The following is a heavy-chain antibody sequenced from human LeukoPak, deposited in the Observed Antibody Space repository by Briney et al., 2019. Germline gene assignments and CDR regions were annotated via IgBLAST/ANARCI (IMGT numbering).Heavy chain of an antibody. CDR2: INHSGST. Sequence: SETLSLTCAVYGGSFSGYYWSWIRQPPGKGPEWIGEINHSGSTNYNPSLKSRVTISVDTSKNQFSLKLSSVTAADTAVYYCARGHRAPVWELPRPYNWFDPWGQGTLVTVSS. D-gene: IGHD1-26*01. CDR1: GGSFSGYY. V-gene: IGHV4-34*01. CDR3: ARGHRAPVWELPRPYNWFDP. J-gene: IGHJ5*02.